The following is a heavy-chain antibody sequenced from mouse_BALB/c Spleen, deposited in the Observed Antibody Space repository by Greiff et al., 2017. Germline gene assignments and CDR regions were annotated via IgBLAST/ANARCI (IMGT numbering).Heavy chain of an antibody. Sequence: EVKLMESGGDLVKPGGSLKLSCAASGFTFSSYGMSWVRQTPDKRLEWVATISSGGSYTYYPDSVKGRFTISRDNAKNTLYLQMSSLKSEDTAMYYCARSTMITFDYWGQGTTLTVSS. CDR2: ISSGGSYT. CDR3: ARSTMITFDY. V-gene: IGHV5-6*01. D-gene: IGHD2-4*01. J-gene: IGHJ2*01. CDR1: GFTFSSYG.